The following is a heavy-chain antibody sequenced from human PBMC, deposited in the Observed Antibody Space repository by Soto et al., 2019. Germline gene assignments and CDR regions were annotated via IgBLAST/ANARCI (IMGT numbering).Heavy chain of an antibody. D-gene: IGHD5-12*01. J-gene: IGHJ3*02. V-gene: IGHV3-30-3*01. CDR3: ARDQGDGYNSGVGAFDI. Sequence: QVQLVESGGGVVQPGRSLRLSCAASGFTFSSYAMHWVRQAPGKGLEWVAVISYDGSNKYYAESVKGRFTISRDNSKNTLYLQMNSLRAEDTAGYYWARDQGDGYNSGVGAFDIWGQGTMVTVSS. CDR2: ISYDGSNK. CDR1: GFTFSSYA.